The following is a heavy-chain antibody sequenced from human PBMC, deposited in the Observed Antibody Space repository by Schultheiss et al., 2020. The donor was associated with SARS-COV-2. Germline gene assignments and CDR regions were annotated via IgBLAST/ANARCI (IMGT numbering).Heavy chain of an antibody. V-gene: IGHV4-38-2*02. J-gene: IGHJ6*02. CDR3: ARGGYYGMDV. CDR2: INHSGST. Sequence: SETLSLTCTVSGYSSSSGYYWGWIRQPPGKGLEWIGEINHSGSTNYNPSLKSRVTISVDTSKNQFSLKLSSVTAADTAVYYCARGGYYGMDVWGQGTTVTVSS. CDR1: GYSSSSGYY.